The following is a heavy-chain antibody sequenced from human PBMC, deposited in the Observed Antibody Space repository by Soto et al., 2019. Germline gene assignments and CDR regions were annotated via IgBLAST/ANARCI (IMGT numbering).Heavy chain of an antibody. Sequence: ASVKLSCKASGYTFTSYDINLVRQVTGQGLEWMGWMNPNSGNTGYAQKFQGRVTMTRNSSKSTAYMELSSLRSEDTAVYYCARILWFGELSFAYWVQRTLVTVSS. CDR1: GYTFTSYD. CDR3: ARILWFGELSFAY. D-gene: IGHD3-10*01. J-gene: IGHJ4*02. CDR2: MNPNSGNT. V-gene: IGHV1-8*01.